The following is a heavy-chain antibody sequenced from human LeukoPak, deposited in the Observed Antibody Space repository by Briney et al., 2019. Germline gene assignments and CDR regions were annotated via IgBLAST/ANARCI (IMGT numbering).Heavy chain of an antibody. CDR1: GYTFTGYY. CDR2: INPKSGGT. D-gene: IGHD3-22*01. Sequence: GASVKVSCKASGYTFTGYYMHWVRQAPGQGLEWMGWINPKSGGTNYAQKFQGRVTMTRDTSISTAYMELSRLRTDDTAVYYCAREGYYDSSGYYYWGQGTLVTVSS. J-gene: IGHJ4*02. V-gene: IGHV1-2*02. CDR3: AREGYYDSSGYYY.